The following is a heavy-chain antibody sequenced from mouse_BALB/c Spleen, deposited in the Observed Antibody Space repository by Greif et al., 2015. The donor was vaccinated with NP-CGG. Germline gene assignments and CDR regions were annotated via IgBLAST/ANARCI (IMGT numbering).Heavy chain of an antibody. CDR2: IRNKANGYTT. CDR1: GFTFTDYY. D-gene: IGHD1-1*01. V-gene: IGHV7-3*02. CDR3: ARRAYGSSYWYFDV. Sequence: DVQLVEPGGGLVQPGGSLRLSCATSGFTFTDYYMSWVRQPPGKALEWLGFIRNKANGYTTEYSASVKGRFTISRDNSQSILYLQMNTLRAEDSATYYCARRAYGSSYWYFDVWGAGTTVTVSS. J-gene: IGHJ1*01.